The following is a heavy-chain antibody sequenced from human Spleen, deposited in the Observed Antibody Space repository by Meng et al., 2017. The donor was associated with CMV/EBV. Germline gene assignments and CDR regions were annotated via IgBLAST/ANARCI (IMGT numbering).Heavy chain of an antibody. V-gene: IGHV3-23*01. D-gene: IGHD2-2*01. J-gene: IGHJ4*02. CDR2: ISGSGGST. Sequence: GESLKISCAASGFTFSSYAMSWVRQAPGKGLEWVSAISGSGGSTYYADSVKGRFTISRDNSKNTLYLQMNSLRAEDTAVYHCAKGTRRYHLLFDFWGQGTLVTVSS. CDR1: GFTFSSYA. CDR3: AKGTRRYHLLFDF.